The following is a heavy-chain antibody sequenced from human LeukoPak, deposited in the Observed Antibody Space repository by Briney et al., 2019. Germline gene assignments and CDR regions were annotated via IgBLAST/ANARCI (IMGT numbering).Heavy chain of an antibody. V-gene: IGHV1-69*04. CDR1: GYTFTSYA. CDR2: IIPILGIA. D-gene: IGHD3-10*01. J-gene: IGHJ5*02. CDR3: ARAPGSGSYYLA. Sequence: SVKVSCKASGYTFTSYAISWVRQAPGQGLEWMGRIIPILGIANYAQKFQGRVTITADKSTSTAYMELSSLRSEDTAVYYCARAPGSGSYYLAWGQGTLVTVSS.